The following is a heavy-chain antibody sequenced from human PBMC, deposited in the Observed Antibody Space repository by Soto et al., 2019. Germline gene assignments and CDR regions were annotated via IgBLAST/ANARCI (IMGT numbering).Heavy chain of an antibody. V-gene: IGHV3-48*03. CDR3: ARDIDNRDYYYGLDV. CDR2: ISNSGNAI. CDR1: GFVFKNYE. Sequence: VGSLRLSCVASGFVFKNYEMNWVRQAPGKGLEWISYISNSGNAIYVADSMRGRFTISRDNAKNSLFLQMNSLRADDTAVYYCARDIDNRDYYYGLDVWGQGTTVTVSS. D-gene: IGHD1-20*01. J-gene: IGHJ6*02.